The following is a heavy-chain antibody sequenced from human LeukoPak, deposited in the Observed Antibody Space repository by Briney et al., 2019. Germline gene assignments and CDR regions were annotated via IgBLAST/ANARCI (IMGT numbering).Heavy chain of an antibody. J-gene: IGHJ4*02. CDR2: ISGSGGNT. V-gene: IGHV3-23*01. CDR1: GFTFSSYA. D-gene: IGHD4-17*01. Sequence: GGSLRLSCAVSGFTFSSYAMSWVRQAPGKGLEWVSTISGSGGNTYYADSVKGRFTISRDNSKNTLYPQMNSLRAEDTAVYYCAKTTVTVGFDYWGQGTLVTVSS. CDR3: AKTTVTVGFDY.